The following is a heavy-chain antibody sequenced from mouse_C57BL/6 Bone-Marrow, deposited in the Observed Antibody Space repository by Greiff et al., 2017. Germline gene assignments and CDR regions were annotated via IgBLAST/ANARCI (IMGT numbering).Heavy chain of an antibody. V-gene: IGHV1-15*01. J-gene: IGHJ2*01. Sequence: QVQLQQSGAELVRPGASVTLSCKASGYTFTDYEMHWVKQTPVHGLEWIGAIDPETGGTAYNQKFKGKAILTADKSSSTAYIELRSLTSEDSAVYYCTRGLRRRGYYFDYWGQGTTLTVSS. CDR2: IDPETGGT. CDR1: GYTFTDYE. D-gene: IGHD2-4*01. CDR3: TRGLRRRGYYFDY.